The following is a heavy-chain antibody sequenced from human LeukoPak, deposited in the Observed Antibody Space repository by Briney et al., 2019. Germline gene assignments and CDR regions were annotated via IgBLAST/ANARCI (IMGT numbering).Heavy chain of an antibody. CDR1: GFTFSSYA. D-gene: IGHD3-22*01. J-gene: IGHJ6*02. CDR2: ISGSGGST. CDR3: AKSNSITMISRTDYYGMDV. Sequence: GGSLRLSCAASGFTFSSYAMSWVRQAPGKGLEWVSAISGSGGSTYYADSVKDRFTISRDNSKNTLYLQMNSLRAEDTVVYYCAKSNSITMISRTDYYGMDVWGQGTTVTVSS. V-gene: IGHV3-23*01.